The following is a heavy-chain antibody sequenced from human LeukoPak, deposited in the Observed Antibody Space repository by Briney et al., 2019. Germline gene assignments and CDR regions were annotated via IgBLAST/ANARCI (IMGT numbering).Heavy chain of an antibody. CDR2: IIPILGIA. CDR3: SRDRAIGGFDY. J-gene: IGHJ4*02. D-gene: IGHD1-26*01. Sequence: GSSVKVSCKASGGTFSSYTISWVRQAPGQGLEWMGRIIPILGIASYAQKFQGRVTITADQSTSRAYLELSSLRSEATAVYSCSRDRAIGGFDYWGQGTLVTVSS. V-gene: IGHV1-69*04. CDR1: GGTFSSYT.